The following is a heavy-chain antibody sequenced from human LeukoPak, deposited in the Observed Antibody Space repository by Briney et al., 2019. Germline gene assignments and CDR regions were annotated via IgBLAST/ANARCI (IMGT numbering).Heavy chain of an antibody. CDR2: ISYDGSNK. V-gene: IGHV3-30*03. Sequence: GGSLRLSCAASGFTFSSYGMHWVRQAPGKGLEWVAVISYDGSNKYYADSVKGRFTISRDNSKNTLYLQMNSLRAEDTAVYYCARGTGYCSGGSCYAGTFDYWGQGTLVTVSS. D-gene: IGHD2-15*01. CDR1: GFTFSSYG. CDR3: ARGTGYCSGGSCYAGTFDY. J-gene: IGHJ4*02.